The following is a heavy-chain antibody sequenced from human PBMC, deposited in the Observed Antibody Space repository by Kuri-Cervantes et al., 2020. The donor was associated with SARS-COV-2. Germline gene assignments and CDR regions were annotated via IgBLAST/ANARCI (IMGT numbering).Heavy chain of an antibody. CDR2: ISRSSSHI. CDR1: GFTFSSYS. J-gene: IGHJ4*02. V-gene: IGHV3-21*01. Sequence: GGSLRLSCAASGFTFSSYSMNWVRQAPGKGLEWVSSISRSSSHIYYADSVKGRFTISRDNAKNSLYLQMNSLRAEDTAVYYCAIDPRTVATRLPGYWGQGTTVTVSS. D-gene: IGHD4-17*01. CDR3: AIDPRTVATRLPGY.